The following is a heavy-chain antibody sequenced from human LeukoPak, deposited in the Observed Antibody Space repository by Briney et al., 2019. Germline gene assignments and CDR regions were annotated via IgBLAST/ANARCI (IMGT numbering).Heavy chain of an antibody. CDR2: IDHSGST. CDR3: ARDFSPSSDIVVAYLNWFDH. J-gene: IGHJ5*02. Sequence: SETLSLTCAVYGGSFSGYYWSWIRQPPGKGLEWIGEIDHSGSTNYNPSLKSRVTISVDTSKNQFSLKLSSVTAADTAVYYCARDFSPSSDIVVAYLNWFDHWGQGTLVTVSS. CDR1: GGSFSGYY. V-gene: IGHV4-34*01. D-gene: IGHD2-2*01.